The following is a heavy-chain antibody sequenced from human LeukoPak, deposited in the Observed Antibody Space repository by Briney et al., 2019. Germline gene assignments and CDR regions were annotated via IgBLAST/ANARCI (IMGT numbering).Heavy chain of an antibody. CDR1: GFTFNSYA. CDR2: ISYDGSNK. J-gene: IGHJ4*02. D-gene: IGHD5-12*01. V-gene: IGHV3-30*01. Sequence: GRSLRLSCAASGFTFNSYAMHWVRQAPGKGLEWVAVISYDGSNKYYADSVKGRFTISRDNSKNTLYLQMNSLRAEDTAVYYCARGGIVATIFYFDYWGQGTLVTVSS. CDR3: ARGGIVATIFYFDY.